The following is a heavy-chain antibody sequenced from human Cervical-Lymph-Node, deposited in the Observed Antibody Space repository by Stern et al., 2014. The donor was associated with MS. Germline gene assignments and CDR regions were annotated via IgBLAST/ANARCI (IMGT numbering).Heavy chain of an antibody. V-gene: IGHV4-30-4*01. CDR1: GGSISSGDYY. CDR2: IYYRWSP. J-gene: IGHJ4*02. CDR3: ARGGEYYDSSGYSLLDY. D-gene: IGHD3-22*01. Sequence: QVQLQESGPGLVKPSQTLSLTCTVSGGSISSGDYYCSWIRQPPGKGLERIGYIYYRWSPYYHPSLKSRVTISVDTSKNQFSLKLSSVTAADTAVYYCARGGEYYDSSGYSLLDYWVQGTLVTVSS.